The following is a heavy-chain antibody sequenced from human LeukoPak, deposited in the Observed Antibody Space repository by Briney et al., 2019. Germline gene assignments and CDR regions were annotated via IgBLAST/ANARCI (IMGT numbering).Heavy chain of an antibody. CDR1: SGSISGSDYY. CDR2: INFSGNT. Sequence: PSETLSLTCTVSSGSISGSDYYWCWIRQPPGKGLEWIGSINFSGNTYYDSSLKSRVTISVDTYKNHFSLRLSSVTAEDTAVYYCARLVLSYGNAFDHWGQGTLVTVSS. J-gene: IGHJ4*02. V-gene: IGHV4-39*02. CDR3: ARLVLSYGNAFDH. D-gene: IGHD3-16*01.